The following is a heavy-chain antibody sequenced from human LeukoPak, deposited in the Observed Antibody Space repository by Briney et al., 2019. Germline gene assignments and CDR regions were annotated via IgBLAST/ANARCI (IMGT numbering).Heavy chain of an antibody. Sequence: GGSLRLSCAASGFTFSSYAMSWVSQAPGKGLEWDSGIRAGGSRTHYADSVKGRFTISRDNSENTMYLQMNSLRAEDTAVYYCAKGGLGGYYDKEDYWGQGTLVTVSS. CDR2: IRAGGSRT. CDR1: GFTFSSYA. J-gene: IGHJ4*02. D-gene: IGHD3-22*01. V-gene: IGHV3-23*01. CDR3: AKGGLGGYYDKEDY.